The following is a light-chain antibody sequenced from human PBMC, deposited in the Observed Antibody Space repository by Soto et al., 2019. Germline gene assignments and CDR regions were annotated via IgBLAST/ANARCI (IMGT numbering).Light chain of an antibody. V-gene: IGKV3D-15*01. CDR1: QNIDNF. CDR3: QQYNSWPLT. J-gene: IGKJ4*01. Sequence: EIVLRQSPATLSMSPGERATLSCRASQNIDNFLVWYQQKPGQAPRLLIYDASKRATGIPARFSGSGSGTEFTLTISSLQSEDFAVYYCQQYNSWPLTFGGGTKVDIK. CDR2: DAS.